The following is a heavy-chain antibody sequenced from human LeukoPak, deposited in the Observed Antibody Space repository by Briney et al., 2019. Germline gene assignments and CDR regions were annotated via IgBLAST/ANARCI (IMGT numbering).Heavy chain of an antibody. J-gene: IGHJ6*02. CDR2: IIPIFGRA. D-gene: IGHD3-10*01. Sequence: SVKVSCKASGGTFSSYAITWVRQAPGQGLEWMGGIIPIFGRADYAQKFQGRVTITADESTRTAYMELSSLRSEDTAVYYCARGDMVRGVTYYYNNMDVWGQGTTVTVSS. CDR1: GGTFSSYA. V-gene: IGHV1-69*13. CDR3: ARGDMVRGVTYYYNNMDV.